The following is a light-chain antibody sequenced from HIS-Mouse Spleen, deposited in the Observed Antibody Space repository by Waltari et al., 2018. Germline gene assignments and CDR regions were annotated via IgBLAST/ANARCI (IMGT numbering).Light chain of an antibody. V-gene: IGKV3-11*01. CDR3: PPLLPFPST. Sequence: SLSPGERAPLSCRASQSVSSYLAWYQQKPGQAPRLLIYDASPTPPSLPSRVSGSGSGTDFTLTISLLSPSPFSFSSFPPLLPFPSTFGQGTKVEI. CDR1: QSVSSY. J-gene: IGKJ1*01. CDR2: DAS.